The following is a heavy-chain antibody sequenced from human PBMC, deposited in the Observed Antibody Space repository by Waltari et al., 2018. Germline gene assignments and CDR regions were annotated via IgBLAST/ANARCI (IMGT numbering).Heavy chain of an antibody. D-gene: IGHD2-2*01. CDR2: FDPEDGET. Sequence: QVQLVQSGAEVKKPGASVKVSCKVSGYTLTELSLHWGRQAPGKGLEWMGGFDPEDGETIYAQKFQGRVTMTEDTSTDTAYMELSSLRSEDTAVYYCATGRYCSSTSCSFYGMDVWGQGTTVTVSS. J-gene: IGHJ6*02. CDR3: ATGRYCSSTSCSFYGMDV. V-gene: IGHV1-24*01. CDR1: GYTLTELS.